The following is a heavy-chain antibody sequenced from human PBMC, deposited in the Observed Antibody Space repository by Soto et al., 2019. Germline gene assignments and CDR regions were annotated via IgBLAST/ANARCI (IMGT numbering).Heavy chain of an antibody. Sequence: QPGGSLRLSCAASGFTFSSYGMHWVRQAPGKGLEWVAVISYDGSNKYYADSVKGRFTISRDNSKNTLYLQMNSLRAEDTAVYYCAKDSPGFDYWGQGTLVTVSS. CDR3: AKDSPGFDY. CDR1: GFTFSSYG. J-gene: IGHJ4*02. V-gene: IGHV3-30*18. CDR2: ISYDGSNK.